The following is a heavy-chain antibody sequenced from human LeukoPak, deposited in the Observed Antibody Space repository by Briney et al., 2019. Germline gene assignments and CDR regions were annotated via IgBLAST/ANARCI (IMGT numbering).Heavy chain of an antibody. V-gene: IGHV3-7*01. Sequence: PGGSLRLSCAASGFTFSSYWMSWVRQAPGKGLEWVANIKQDGSEKYYVDSVKGRFTISRDNAKNSLYLQMNSLRAEDTAVYYCASGGKYCSGGSCYHPDYWGQGTLVTVSS. D-gene: IGHD2-15*01. CDR1: GFTFSSYW. CDR2: IKQDGSEK. J-gene: IGHJ4*02. CDR3: ASGGKYCSGGSCYHPDY.